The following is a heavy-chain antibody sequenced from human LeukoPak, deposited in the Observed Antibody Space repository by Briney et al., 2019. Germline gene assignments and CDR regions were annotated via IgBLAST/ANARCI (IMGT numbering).Heavy chain of an antibody. CDR3: ARLIGAYSSGWGFDY. CDR2: MNPNSGNA. CDR1: GYTFTSYD. V-gene: IGHV1-8*01. J-gene: IGHJ4*02. Sequence: ASVKVSCKASGYTFTSYDINWVRQATGQGLEWMGWMNPNSGNAGYAQKFQGRVTMTRKTSISKAYMEMSRVRDGDTAVYYCARLIGAYSSGWGFDYWGQGTLVTVSS. D-gene: IGHD5-18*01.